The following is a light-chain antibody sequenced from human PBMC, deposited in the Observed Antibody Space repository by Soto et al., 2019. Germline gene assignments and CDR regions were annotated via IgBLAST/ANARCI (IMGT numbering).Light chain of an antibody. CDR2: RNN. J-gene: IGLJ2*01. CDR1: SSNIGSNT. V-gene: IGLV1-44*01. CDR3: AAWDDSLNGPV. Sequence: QSVLTQPPSASGTPGQRVTISCSGSSSNIGSNTVNWYQQVPGTAPKLLIYRNNKRPSGVADRFSGSKSGTSASLAISGLQSEDEADYYCAAWDDSLNGPVFGGGTKLTVL.